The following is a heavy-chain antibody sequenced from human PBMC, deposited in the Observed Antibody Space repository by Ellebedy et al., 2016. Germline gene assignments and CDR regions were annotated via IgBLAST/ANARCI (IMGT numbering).Heavy chain of an antibody. CDR1: GFTFRTYW. J-gene: IGHJ4*02. V-gene: IGHV3-74*01. D-gene: IGHD3-10*01. CDR2: ISSDGSSI. Sequence: GESLKISXTASGFTFRTYWMHWVRQAPGKGLVWVSGISSDGSSITYADSEKGRFTISRDNAMNTLFLQMNSLRGEDTAVYYCARDVDYVSGSWGYFDYWGQGTLVTVSS. CDR3: ARDVDYVSGSWGYFDY.